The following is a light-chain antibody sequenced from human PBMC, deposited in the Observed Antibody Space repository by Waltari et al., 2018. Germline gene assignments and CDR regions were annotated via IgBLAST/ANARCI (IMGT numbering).Light chain of an antibody. CDR2: DTS. V-gene: IGKV3-15*01. Sequence: EIAMTQSPATLSVSPGEGATPSCRASQSISSNLAWYQQKPGQAPRLLIYDTSTRATGIPARFSGSGSGTEFTLTISSLQSEDFAVYYCQQYNTWPPWTFGQGTKVDIK. J-gene: IGKJ1*01. CDR1: QSISSN. CDR3: QQYNTWPPWT.